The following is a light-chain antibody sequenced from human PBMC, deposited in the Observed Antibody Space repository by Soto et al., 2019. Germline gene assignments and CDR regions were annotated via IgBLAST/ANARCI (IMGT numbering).Light chain of an antibody. Sequence: DIQMTQSPSSLSASVGDRVTITCRAGEEINTYLAWYQHKPGKDPKLLISAASTLKSGVPSRFSGSGAGTDFTLTISSLQPEDVATYYCQKYDGAPLTFGGGTKVEIK. CDR2: AAS. CDR3: QKYDGAPLT. CDR1: EEINTY. J-gene: IGKJ4*01. V-gene: IGKV1-27*01.